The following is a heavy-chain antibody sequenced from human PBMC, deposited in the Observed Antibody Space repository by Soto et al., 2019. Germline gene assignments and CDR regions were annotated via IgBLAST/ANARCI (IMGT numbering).Heavy chain of an antibody. V-gene: IGHV4-30-2*01. CDR2: IYPSGST. Sequence: QLQLQESGSGLVKPSQTLSLTCAVSGGSISSGGYSWSWIRQPPGKGLEWIGYIYPSGSTYYNPSLTSRVTISVDRSKNQFSLKLSSVTAADKAVYYCAAGGGLPRYYWGQGTLVTVSS. J-gene: IGHJ4*02. D-gene: IGHD5-12*01. CDR1: GGSISSGGYS. CDR3: AAGGGLPRYY.